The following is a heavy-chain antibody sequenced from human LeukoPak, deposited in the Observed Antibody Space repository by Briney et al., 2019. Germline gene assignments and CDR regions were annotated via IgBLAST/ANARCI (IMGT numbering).Heavy chain of an antibody. CDR1: GYTFTSYD. CDR3: ARSDDYDILTGEGAFDI. V-gene: IGHV1-2*02. Sequence: ASVKVSCKASGYTFTSYDINWVRQAPGQGLEWMGWINPNSGGTNYAQKFQGRVTMTRDTSISTAYMELRSLRSDDTAVYYCARSDDYDILTGEGAFDIWGQGTMVTVSS. CDR2: INPNSGGT. D-gene: IGHD3-9*01. J-gene: IGHJ3*02.